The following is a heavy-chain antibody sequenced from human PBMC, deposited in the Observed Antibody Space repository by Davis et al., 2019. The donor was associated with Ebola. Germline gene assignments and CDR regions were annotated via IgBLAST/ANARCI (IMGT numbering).Heavy chain of an antibody. Sequence: PSETLSLTCTVSGGSISSSSYYWGWIRQPPGKGLEWIGSIYYSGSTYYNPSLKSRVTISVDKSKNQFSLKLSSVTAADTAVYYCARRVVGSLLLRLWGQGTLVTVSS. V-gene: IGHV4-39*07. J-gene: IGHJ4*02. CDR3: ARRVVGSLLLRL. CDR2: IYYSGST. CDR1: GGSISSSSYY. D-gene: IGHD3-22*01.